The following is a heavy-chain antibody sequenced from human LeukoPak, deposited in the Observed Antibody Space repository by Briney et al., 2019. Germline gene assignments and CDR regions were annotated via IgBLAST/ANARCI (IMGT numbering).Heavy chain of an antibody. D-gene: IGHD1-26*01. CDR1: GFTFSSYA. J-gene: IGHJ4*02. CDR2: ISSNGGST. CDR3: ARDRGYSGSYPPTFDY. Sequence: GGSLRLSCAASGFTFSSYAMHWVRQAPGKGLEYVSAISSNGGSTYYANSVKGRFIISRDNSKNTLYLQMGSLRAEDMAVYYCARDRGYSGSYPPTFDYWGQGTLVTVSS. V-gene: IGHV3-64*01.